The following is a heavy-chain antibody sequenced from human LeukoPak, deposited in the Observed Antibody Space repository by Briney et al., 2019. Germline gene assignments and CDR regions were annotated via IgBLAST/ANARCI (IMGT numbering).Heavy chain of an antibody. Sequence: GESLKISCKGSGYSFTSYWIGWVRQMPGKGLEWMGIIYPGDSDTRYNPSFQGQVTISADKSITTAYLQWGSLKPSDTAIYYCARRGQGNSWQNFDYWGQGTLVTVSS. D-gene: IGHD6-13*01. CDR3: ARRGQGNSWQNFDY. J-gene: IGHJ4*02. CDR1: GYSFTSYW. CDR2: IYPGDSDT. V-gene: IGHV5-51*01.